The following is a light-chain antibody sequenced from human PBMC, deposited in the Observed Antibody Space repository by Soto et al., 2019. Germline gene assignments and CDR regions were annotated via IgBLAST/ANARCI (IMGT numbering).Light chain of an antibody. Sequence: EIVLTQSPATLSLSPGERATLSCRASQSVSSYLAWYQQKPGQAPGLLIYDATNRATGIPARFSGSGSGTDFTLTISSLEPEDFAAYYCQQRSNWPPTWTFGQGTKVDIK. CDR1: QSVSSY. V-gene: IGKV3-11*01. CDR2: DAT. J-gene: IGKJ1*01. CDR3: QQRSNWPPTWT.